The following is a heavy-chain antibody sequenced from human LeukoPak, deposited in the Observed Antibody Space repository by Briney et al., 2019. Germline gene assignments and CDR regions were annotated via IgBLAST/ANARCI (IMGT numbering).Heavy chain of an antibody. CDR3: AREGRIMGATIDY. Sequence: PGGSLRLSCAASGFTFSSYGMHWVRQAPGKGLEWVAVISYDGSDKFHADSVKGRFSISRDNSKNTLYLQMNSLRAEDTAVYYCAREGRIMGATIDYWGQGALVTVSS. J-gene: IGHJ4*02. D-gene: IGHD1-26*01. CDR1: GFTFSSYG. CDR2: ISYDGSDK. V-gene: IGHV3-30*03.